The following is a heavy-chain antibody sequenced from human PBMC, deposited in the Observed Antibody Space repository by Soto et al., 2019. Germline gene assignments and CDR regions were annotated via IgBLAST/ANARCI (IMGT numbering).Heavy chain of an antibody. CDR2: ISGSDGKT. V-gene: IGHV3-23*01. D-gene: IGHD3-3*01. CDR1: GFTFSSYW. CDR3: AKWSYLDY. Sequence: GSLRLSCAASGFTFSSYWMSWVRQAPGKGLEWVATISGSDGKTYYADSVKGRFSISRDTSRNTLYLQMNSLRADDTAIYYCAKWSYLDYWGQGTRVTVSS. J-gene: IGHJ4*02.